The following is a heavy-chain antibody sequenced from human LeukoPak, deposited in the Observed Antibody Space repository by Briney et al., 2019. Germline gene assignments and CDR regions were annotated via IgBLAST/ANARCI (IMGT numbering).Heavy chain of an antibody. CDR3: ARGGSVVPAAPFDY. CDR2: ISSSGSTI. Sequence: GGSLRLSCAASGFTISDYYMSWIRQAPGKGLEWVSYISSSGSTIYYADSVKGRFTISGDNAKNSLYLQMNSLRAEDTAVYYCARGGSVVPAAPFDYWGQGTLVTVSS. V-gene: IGHV3-11*04. J-gene: IGHJ4*02. D-gene: IGHD2-2*01. CDR1: GFTISDYY.